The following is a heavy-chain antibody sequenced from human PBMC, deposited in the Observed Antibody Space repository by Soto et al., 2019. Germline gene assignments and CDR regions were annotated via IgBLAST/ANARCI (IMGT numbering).Heavy chain of an antibody. CDR1: GGSISNFY. CDR2: IYYSGTT. Sequence: SETLSLTCTVSGGSISNFYWSWIRQPPGKGLEWIGYIYYSGTTSYNPSLNSRVTISVDTSKNQFSLKLNSVTAADMAVYYCARESYYGSGATVVGYWGQGTTVTVSS. D-gene: IGHD3-10*01. V-gene: IGHV4-59*01. CDR3: ARESYYGSGATVVGY. J-gene: IGHJ6*02.